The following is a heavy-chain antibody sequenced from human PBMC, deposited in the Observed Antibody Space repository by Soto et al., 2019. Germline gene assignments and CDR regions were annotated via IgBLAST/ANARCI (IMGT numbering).Heavy chain of an antibody. J-gene: IGHJ4*02. CDR1: GGSISSGDYY. CDR3: ARDQGGYYSSSSLAFDY. V-gene: IGHV4-30-4*01. D-gene: IGHD6-6*01. CDR2: IYYSGST. Sequence: QVQLQESGPGLVKPSQTLSLTCTVSGGSISSGDYYWSWIRQPPGKGLEWIGYIYYSGSTYYNPSLKSRVTRSVDTSTNQSSLRLSSVAAANTAVYYCARDQGGYYSSSSLAFDYWGQGTLVTFSS.